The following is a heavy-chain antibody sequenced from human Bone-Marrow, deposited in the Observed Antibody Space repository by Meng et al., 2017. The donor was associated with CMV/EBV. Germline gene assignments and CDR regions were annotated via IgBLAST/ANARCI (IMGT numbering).Heavy chain of an antibody. J-gene: IGHJ6*01. CDR1: NYTFTSYG. D-gene: IGHD6-6*01. V-gene: IGHV1-18*01. CDR3: ARDSPSSIAARPLYYYYYYGMDV. Sequence: ASVKVSCKASNYTFTSYGITWVRQAPGQGLEWMGWISAYNGNTNYAQKLQGRVTMTTDTSTSTAYMELRSLRSDDTAVYYCARDSPSSIAARPLYYYYYYGMDVWGQGTTVTGSS. CDR2: ISAYNGNT.